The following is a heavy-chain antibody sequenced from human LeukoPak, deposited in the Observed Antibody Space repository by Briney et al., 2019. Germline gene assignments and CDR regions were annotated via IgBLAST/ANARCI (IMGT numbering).Heavy chain of an antibody. J-gene: IGHJ6*03. V-gene: IGHV1-69*01. CDR2: IIPIFGTA. CDR3: ASQLGGKEELVAYYMDV. Sequence: ASVKVSCKASGGTFSSYAISWVRQAPGQGLEWMGGIIPIFGTANYAQKFQGRVTITADESTSTAYMELSSLRSEDTAVYYCASQLGGKEELVAYYMDVWGKGTTVTVSS. D-gene: IGHD2-8*02. CDR1: GGTFSSYA.